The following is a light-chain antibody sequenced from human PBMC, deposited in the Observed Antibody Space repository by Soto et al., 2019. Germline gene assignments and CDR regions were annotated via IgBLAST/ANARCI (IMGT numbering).Light chain of an antibody. CDR3: QTWGTGIRV. J-gene: IGLJ3*02. Sequence: QSVLTQSPSASASLGTSVKLTCTLGSGHSSRAIAWHQQQPGKGPRYLMKVNSDGSHIKGDGIPDRFSGSSSGPERYLTISRLQSEDETDSYCQTWGTGIRVFGGGTQLTVL. CDR2: VNSDGSH. CDR1: SGHSSRA. V-gene: IGLV4-69*01.